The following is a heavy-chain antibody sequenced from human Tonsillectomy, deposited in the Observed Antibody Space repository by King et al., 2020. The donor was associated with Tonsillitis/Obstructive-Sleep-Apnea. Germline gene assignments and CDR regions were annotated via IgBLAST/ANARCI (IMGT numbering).Heavy chain of an antibody. J-gene: IGHJ6*03. CDR3: ARRGQGIQPGERYYYYYMDV. V-gene: IGHV1-69*01. Sequence: VQLVQSGAEVKKPGSSVKVSCKASGGTFSSYAITWVRQAPGQGLEWMGEIIPVFLAPRYAQKFQGRVTITADESTSTAYMELSSLRSEDTAVYYCARRGQGIQPGERYYYYYMDVWGKGTTVTVSS. CDR1: GGTFSSYA. D-gene: IGHD5-18*01. CDR2: IIPVFLAP.